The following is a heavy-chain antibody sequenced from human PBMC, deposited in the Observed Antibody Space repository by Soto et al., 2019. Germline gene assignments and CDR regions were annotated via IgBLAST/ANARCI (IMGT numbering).Heavy chain of an antibody. V-gene: IGHV4-39*01. J-gene: IGHJ6*02. Sequence: SETLSLTCTVSGGSISSSSYYWGWIRQPPGKGLEWIGSIYYSGSTYYNPALKSRVTISGDTTKNQFSLKLSSVTAADTAVYYCARAAAGYGMDVWGQGTTVTVSS. CDR3: ARAAAGYGMDV. CDR2: IYYSGST. CDR1: GGSISSSSYY. D-gene: IGHD6-13*01.